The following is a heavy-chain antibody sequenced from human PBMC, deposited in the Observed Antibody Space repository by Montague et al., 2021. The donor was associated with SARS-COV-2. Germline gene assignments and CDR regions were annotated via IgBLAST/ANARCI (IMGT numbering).Heavy chain of an antibody. Sequence: SETLSLTCAVHGGSFSTYYWNWIRQPLGKGLEWIGEIHHGGSTNYHPSLKSRVPISADPSQNQFSLKLTSVAAADTAVYYCARLGDGVVPSPMLGVGPYYAYYYIDVWGQGTTVTVSS. CDR2: IHHGGST. J-gene: IGHJ6*03. CDR3: ARLGDGVVPSPMLGVGPYYAYYYIDV. CDR1: GGSFSTYY. D-gene: IGHD2-2*01. V-gene: IGHV4-34*01.